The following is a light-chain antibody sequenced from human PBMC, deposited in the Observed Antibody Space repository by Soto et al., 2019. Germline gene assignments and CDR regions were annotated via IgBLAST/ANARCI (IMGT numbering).Light chain of an antibody. V-gene: IGKV1-39*01. J-gene: IGKJ1*01. CDR1: QYINDY. CDR3: QPMYNLPRT. Sequence: DIQLTQSPSSLSASVGDRVTVTCRASQYINDYLNWYQQKPGKAPRLLIYSASTLHTGVSSTFSGSGSGTEFTLTITSLQPEDVATYYCQPMYNLPRTFGQGTRVEL. CDR2: SAS.